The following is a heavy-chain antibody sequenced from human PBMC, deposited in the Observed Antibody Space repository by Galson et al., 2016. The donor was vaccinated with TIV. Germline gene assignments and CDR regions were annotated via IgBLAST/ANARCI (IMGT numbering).Heavy chain of an antibody. Sequence: SVKVSCKASGGTFSNFVISWVRQAPGQGLEWMGSINPIFGTANYAQKFQGRVTITADTSTSTTYMELSSLRSEDTAVYYCARGREYYFGSGRSYFVYWGQGSLVTVSS. CDR2: INPIFGTA. CDR1: GGTFSNFV. CDR3: ARGREYYFGSGRSYFVY. V-gene: IGHV1-69*06. D-gene: IGHD3-10*01. J-gene: IGHJ4*02.